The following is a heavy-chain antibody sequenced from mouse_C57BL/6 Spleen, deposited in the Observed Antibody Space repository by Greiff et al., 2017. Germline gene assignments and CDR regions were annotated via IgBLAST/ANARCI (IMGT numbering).Heavy chain of an antibody. J-gene: IGHJ2*01. V-gene: IGHV7-1*01. CDR3: ARDAHVPLDY. CDR1: GFTFSDFY. CDR2: SRNKANDYTT. Sequence: DVMLVESGGGLVQSGRSLRLSCATSGFTFSDFYMEWVRQAPGKGLEWIAASRNKANDYTTEYSASVKGRFIVSRDTSQSILYLQMNALRAEDTAIYYCARDAHVPLDYWGQGTTLTVSS. D-gene: IGHD6-1*01.